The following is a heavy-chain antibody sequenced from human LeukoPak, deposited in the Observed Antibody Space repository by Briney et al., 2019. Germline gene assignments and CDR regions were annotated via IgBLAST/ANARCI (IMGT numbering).Heavy chain of an antibody. V-gene: IGHV4-39*01. D-gene: IGHD1-26*01. CDR3: ARRAEYSGSYCAVLDY. CDR2: IYYSGST. J-gene: IGHJ4*02. CDR1: GGSISSGSYY. Sequence: SETLSLTCTVSGGSISSGSYYWGWIRQPPGKGLEWIGIIYYSGSTYYNPSLKSRVTISVDTSKNQFSLKLSSVTAADTAVYYCARRAEYSGSYCAVLDYWGQGTLVTVSS.